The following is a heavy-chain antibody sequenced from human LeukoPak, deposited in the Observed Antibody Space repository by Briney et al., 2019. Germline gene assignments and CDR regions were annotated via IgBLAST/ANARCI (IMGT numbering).Heavy chain of an antibody. CDR1: GFTFSSYS. CDR3: XXXXXXXXYRPYGGYYYGMDV. J-gene: IGHJ6*02. V-gene: IGHV3-7*01. D-gene: IGHD4-17*01. CDR2: IKQDGSEK. Sequence: GGSLRLSCAASGFTFSSYSMNWVRQAPGKGLEWVANIKQDGSEKYYVDSVKGRFTISRDNAKNSLYLQMNSLRAEDTAVYYXXXXXXXXXYRPYGGYYYGMDVWGQGTTVTVSS.